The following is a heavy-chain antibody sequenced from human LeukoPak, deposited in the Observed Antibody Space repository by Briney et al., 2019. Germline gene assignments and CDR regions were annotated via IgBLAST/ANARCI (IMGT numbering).Heavy chain of an antibody. Sequence: GGSLRLSCAASGFTFSIAWMSWVRQAPGKGLEWVGRIKSKTDGGTTDYAAPVKGRFTISRDDSKNTLYLQMNSLKTEDTAVYYCTTSGSYGTYYFDYWGQGTLVTVSS. D-gene: IGHD1-26*01. CDR2: IKSKTDGGTT. J-gene: IGHJ4*02. V-gene: IGHV3-15*01. CDR1: GFTFSIAW. CDR3: TTSGSYGTYYFDY.